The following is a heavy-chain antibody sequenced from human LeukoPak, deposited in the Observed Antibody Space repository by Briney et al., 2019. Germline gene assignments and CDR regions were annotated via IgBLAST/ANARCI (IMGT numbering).Heavy chain of an antibody. Sequence: GESLKISCKGSGYSFTSYWIGWVRQMPGKGLEWMGIIYPGDSDTRYSPSFRGQVTISADKSISTAYLQWSSLKASDTAMYYCATHTAMDPYYFDYWGQGTLVTVSS. CDR3: ATHTAMDPYYFDY. J-gene: IGHJ4*02. D-gene: IGHD5-18*01. CDR2: IYPGDSDT. V-gene: IGHV5-51*01. CDR1: GYSFTSYW.